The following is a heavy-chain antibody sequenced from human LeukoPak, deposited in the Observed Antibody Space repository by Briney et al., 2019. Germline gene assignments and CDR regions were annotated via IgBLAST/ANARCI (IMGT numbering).Heavy chain of an antibody. CDR1: GYTFTSYG. Sequence: GASVKVSCKASGYTFTSYGISWVRQAPGQGLEWMGWISAYNGNTNYAQKLQGRVTMTTDTSTSTAYMELRSLRSEDTAVYYCARVKNTYEILTGYRYSPRFDYWGQGTLVTVSS. J-gene: IGHJ4*02. D-gene: IGHD3-9*01. V-gene: IGHV1-18*01. CDR2: ISAYNGNT. CDR3: ARVKNTYEILTGYRYSPRFDY.